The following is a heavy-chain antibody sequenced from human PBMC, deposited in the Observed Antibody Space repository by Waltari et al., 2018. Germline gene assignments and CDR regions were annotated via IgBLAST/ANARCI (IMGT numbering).Heavy chain of an antibody. D-gene: IGHD1-26*01. CDR2: INHSGST. CDR1: GYSISSGYY. V-gene: IGHV4-38-2*02. Sequence: QVQLQESGPGLVKPSETLSLTCAVSGYSISSGYYWGWIRQPPGKGLEWIGEINHSGSTNYNPSLKSRVTISVDTSKNQFSLKLSSVTAADTAVYYCARDWSYGGTDVWGKGTTVTISS. CDR3: ARDWSYGGTDV. J-gene: IGHJ6*04.